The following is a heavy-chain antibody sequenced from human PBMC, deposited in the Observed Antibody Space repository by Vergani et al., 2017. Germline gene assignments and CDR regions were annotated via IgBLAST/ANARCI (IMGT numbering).Heavy chain of an antibody. CDR3: ARRKWELEEGGYYYMDV. Sequence: QVQLQESGPGLVKPSQTLSLTCTVSGGSISSGVYYWSWIRQHPGKGLEWIGYIYYSGSTYYNPSLKSRVTISVDTSKNQFSLKLSSVTAADTAVYYCARRKWELEEGGYYYMDVWGKGTTVTVSS. V-gene: IGHV4-31*03. CDR2: IYYSGST. D-gene: IGHD1-26*01. J-gene: IGHJ6*03. CDR1: GGSISSGVYY.